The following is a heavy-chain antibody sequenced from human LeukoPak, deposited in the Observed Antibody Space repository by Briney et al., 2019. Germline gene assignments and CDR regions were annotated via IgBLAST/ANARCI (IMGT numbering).Heavy chain of an antibody. D-gene: IGHD2-2*02. V-gene: IGHV4-38-2*02. CDR3: ARDCSSTTCYTRSFDP. J-gene: IGHJ5*02. CDR2: IYHSGST. Sequence: SGTLSLTCTVSGYSISSGYYWGWIRQPPGKGLEWIGSIYHSGSTYYNPSLKSRVTISGDTSKNQFSLNLSSVTATDTAVYYCARDCSSTTCYTRSFDPWGQGTLVTVSS. CDR1: GYSISSGYY.